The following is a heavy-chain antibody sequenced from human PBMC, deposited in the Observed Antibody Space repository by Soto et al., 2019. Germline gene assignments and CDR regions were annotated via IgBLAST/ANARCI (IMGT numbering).Heavy chain of an antibody. CDR3: AKGLYSSGGGEFDY. D-gene: IGHD6-19*01. J-gene: IGHJ4*02. CDR1: GFTFSSYA. V-gene: IGHV3-23*01. Sequence: GGALRLSCAASGFTFSSYAMSWVRQAPGKGLEWVSAISGSGGSTYYADSVKGRFTISRDNSKNTLYLQMNSLRAEDTAVYYCAKGLYSSGGGEFDYWGQGTLVTVSS. CDR2: ISGSGGST.